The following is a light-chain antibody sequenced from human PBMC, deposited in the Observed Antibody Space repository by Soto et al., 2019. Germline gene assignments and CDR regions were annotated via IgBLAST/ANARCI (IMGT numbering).Light chain of an antibody. V-gene: IGLV2-8*01. CDR1: SSDVGAYIY. CDR3: ISYAGNHNLV. Sequence: QSALTQPPSASGSPGQSVTISCTGTSSDVGAYIYVSWYQQHPGTAPKLIIYEVNKRPSGVPDRFSSSRSGNTASLTVSGLQTEDAADYYCISYAGNHNLVFGGGTKLTVL. CDR2: EVN. J-gene: IGLJ2*01.